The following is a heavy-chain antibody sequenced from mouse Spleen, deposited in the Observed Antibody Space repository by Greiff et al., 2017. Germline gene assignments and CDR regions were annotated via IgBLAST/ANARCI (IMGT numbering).Heavy chain of an antibody. D-gene: IGHD2-3*01. V-gene: IGHV2-6-1*01. J-gene: IGHJ2*01. Sequence: VKLMETGPGLVAPSQSLSITCTVSGFSLTSYGVHWVRQPPGKGLEWLVVIWSDGSTNYNSALKSRLSISKDNSKSQVFLKMNSLQTDDTAMYYCARHRDGYYYFDYWGQGTTLTVSS. CDR1: GFSLTSYG. CDR2: IWSDGST. CDR3: ARHRDGYYYFDY.